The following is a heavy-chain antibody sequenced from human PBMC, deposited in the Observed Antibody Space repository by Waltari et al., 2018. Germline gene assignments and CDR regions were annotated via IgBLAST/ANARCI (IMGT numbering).Heavy chain of an antibody. CDR3: AKMQTRVVTAIPGPFDY. CDR2: ISGSGGST. D-gene: IGHD2-21*02. Sequence: EVQLLESGGGLVQPGGSLRLSCAASGFTFSNYAMSWVRQAPGQGLEWVSTISGSGGSTYYADAVKGRFTISRDNSKDTLYLQMNSLRTEDTALYYCAKMQTRVVTAIPGPFDYWGQGTLVTVSS. CDR1: GFTFSNYA. J-gene: IGHJ4*02. V-gene: IGHV3-23*01.